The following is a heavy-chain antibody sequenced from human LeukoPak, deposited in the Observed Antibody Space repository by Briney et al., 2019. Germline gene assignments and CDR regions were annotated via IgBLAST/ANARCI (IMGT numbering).Heavy chain of an antibody. J-gene: IGHJ4*02. V-gene: IGHV3-49*04. CDR3: TRVPGIAVAGPFDY. Sequence: GGSLRLSCTASGFTFGDYAMSWVRQAPGKGLEWVGFIRSKAYGGTTEYAASVKGRFTISRDDSKSIAYLQMNSLKTEDTAVYYCTRVPGIAVAGPFDYWGQGTLVTVSS. CDR1: GFTFGDYA. D-gene: IGHD6-19*01. CDR2: IRSKAYGGTT.